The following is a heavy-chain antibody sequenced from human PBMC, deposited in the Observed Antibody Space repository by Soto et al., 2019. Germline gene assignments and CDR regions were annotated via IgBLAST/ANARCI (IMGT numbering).Heavy chain of an antibody. Sequence: SGPTLVNPTQTLTLTCAFSGFSLSTSGVGXGWIRQPPGKALEWLALIYWNDDKRYSPSLKSRLTITKDTSKNQVVLTMTNMGPVDTATYYCAEWLYKENWFDPWGQGSLVTVSS. J-gene: IGHJ5*02. CDR2: IYWNDDK. CDR1: GFSLSTSGVG. V-gene: IGHV2-5*01. CDR3: AEWLYKENWFDP. D-gene: IGHD3-3*01.